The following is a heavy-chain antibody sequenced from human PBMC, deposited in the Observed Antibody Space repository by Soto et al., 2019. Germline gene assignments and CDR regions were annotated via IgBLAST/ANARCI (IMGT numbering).Heavy chain of an antibody. V-gene: IGHV5-10-1*01. J-gene: IGHJ5*02. D-gene: IGHD5-18*01. Sequence: PGESLKISCKGSGYSFTSYWISWVRQMPGKGLEWMGRIDPSDSYTNYSPSFQGHVTISADKSISTAYLQWSSLKASDTAMYYCERHRYSYGQWFDPWGQGTLVTVSS. CDR3: ERHRYSYGQWFDP. CDR2: IDPSDSYT. CDR1: GYSFTSYW.